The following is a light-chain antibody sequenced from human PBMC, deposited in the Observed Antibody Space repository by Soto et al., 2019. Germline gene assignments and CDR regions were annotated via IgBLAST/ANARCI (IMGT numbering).Light chain of an antibody. CDR2: GAS. V-gene: IGKV3-20*01. CDR3: QQLNSYTFT. CDR1: PSVSGSN. J-gene: IGKJ4*01. Sequence: IVLTQSPGTLSVSPGERATLSCRASPSVSGSNLAWYQQKPGQAPRLFIYGASSRATGIPDRFSGSGSGTDFTLTISSLKHEDFATYHCQQLNSYTFTFGGGTKVDIK.